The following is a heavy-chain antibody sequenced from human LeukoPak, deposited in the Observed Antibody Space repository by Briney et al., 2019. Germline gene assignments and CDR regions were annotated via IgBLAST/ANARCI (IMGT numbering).Heavy chain of an antibody. CDR2: ISSSGSSI. Sequence: GGSLRLSCAASGFSFSSSTMNWVRQAPGRGLEWVSSISSSGSSIYYADSVKGRFTISRDNAKNTLYLQMNSLRAEDTAVYYCAKDQDIVVVPAAPLDYWGQGTLVTVSS. CDR3: AKDQDIVVVPAAPLDY. D-gene: IGHD2-2*01. CDR1: GFSFSSST. V-gene: IGHV3-21*01. J-gene: IGHJ4*02.